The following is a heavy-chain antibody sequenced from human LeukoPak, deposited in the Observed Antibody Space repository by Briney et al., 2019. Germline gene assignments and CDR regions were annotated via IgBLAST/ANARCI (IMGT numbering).Heavy chain of an antibody. D-gene: IGHD6-13*01. V-gene: IGHV3-9*01. CDR2: ISWNSGSI. CDR3: AKDRRVAAGMGTIDY. Sequence: ISWNSGSIGYADSVKGRFTISRDNAKNSLYLQMNSLRAEDTALYYCAKDRRVAAGMGTIDYWGQGTLVTVSS. J-gene: IGHJ4*02.